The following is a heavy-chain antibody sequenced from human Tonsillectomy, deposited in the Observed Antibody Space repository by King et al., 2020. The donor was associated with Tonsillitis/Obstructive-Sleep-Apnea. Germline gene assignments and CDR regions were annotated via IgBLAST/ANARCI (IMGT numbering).Heavy chain of an antibody. CDR3: ARVRYDVLTGYSNDYYYYYMDV. CDR2: IYYSGST. CDR1: GGSISSYY. V-gene: IGHV4-59*01. Sequence: QLQESGPGLVKPSETLSLTCTVSGGSISSYYWSWIRQPPGKGLEWIGYIYYSGSTNYNPSLKSRVTISVDTSKNQFSLKLSSVTAADTAVYHCARVRYDVLTGYSNDYYYYYMDVWGKGTTVTVSS. J-gene: IGHJ6*03. D-gene: IGHD3-9*01.